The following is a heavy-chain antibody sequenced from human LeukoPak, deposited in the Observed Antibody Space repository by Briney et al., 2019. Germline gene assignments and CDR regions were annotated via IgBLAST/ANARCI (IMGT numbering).Heavy chain of an antibody. CDR3: ARESRGWELHY. CDR1: GGSINSYY. Sequence: SETLSLTCTVSGGSINSYYWSWIRQPPGKGLEWIGFIYYSGTTNYNPSLKSRVTISLDTSKKQFSLKLSSVTAADTAVYYCARESRGWELHYWGQGTLVTVSS. D-gene: IGHD1-26*01. V-gene: IGHV4-59*12. CDR2: IYYSGTT. J-gene: IGHJ4*02.